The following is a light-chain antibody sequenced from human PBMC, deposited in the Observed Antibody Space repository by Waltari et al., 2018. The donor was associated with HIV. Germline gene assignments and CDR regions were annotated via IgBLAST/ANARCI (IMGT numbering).Light chain of an antibody. CDR3: SSWDDRLNGQGV. CDR2: NDN. CDR1: RSHIGSNT. Sequence: QSVLTQPPSASGTAGQRVTFSCSGTRSHIGSNTVNWSQLLPGTAPKLLIYNDNERPSGVPGRFSGSRSGASASLAISGLQPEDEADYYCSSWDDRLNGQGVFGGGTKLTVL. J-gene: IGLJ3*02. V-gene: IGLV1-44*01.